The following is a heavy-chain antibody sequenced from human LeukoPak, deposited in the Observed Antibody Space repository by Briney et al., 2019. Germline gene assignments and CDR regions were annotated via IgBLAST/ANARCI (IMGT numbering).Heavy chain of an antibody. Sequence: GGSLRLSCAASGFTVSSNYMSWVRQAPGKGLEWVAVISYDGSNKYYADSVKGRFTISKDNSKNTLYLQMNSLRAEDTAVYYCARDASIVGAITQYYYYYMDVWGKGTTVTVSS. CDR2: ISYDGSNK. V-gene: IGHV3-30*03. J-gene: IGHJ6*03. CDR1: GFTVSSNY. D-gene: IGHD1-26*01. CDR3: ARDASIVGAITQYYYYYMDV.